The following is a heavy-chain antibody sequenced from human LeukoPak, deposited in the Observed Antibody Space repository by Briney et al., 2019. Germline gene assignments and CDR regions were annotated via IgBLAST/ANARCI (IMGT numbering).Heavy chain of an antibody. CDR1: GGSVSSGSYY. D-gene: IGHD3-10*01. CDR3: ARTPMVRGVTIDY. J-gene: IGHJ4*02. Sequence: SETLSLTCTVSGGSVSSGSYYWSWIRQPPGKGLEWIGYIYYSGSTNYNPSLKSRVTISVDTSKNQFSLKLSSVTAADTAVYYCARTPMVRGVTIDYWGQGTLVTVSS. V-gene: IGHV4-61*01. CDR2: IYYSGST.